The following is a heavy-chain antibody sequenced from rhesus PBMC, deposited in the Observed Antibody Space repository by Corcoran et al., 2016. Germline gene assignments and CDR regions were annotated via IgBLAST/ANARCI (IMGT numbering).Heavy chain of an antibody. Sequence: EVQLVESGGGLGQPGGSLRLSCAASGFTCSTYGIHWVRQARGKELEWVAVIASDGGYKDDGYTGKDGFTISRDNSNNMLYRQMNNLKFEETAVYYCTRFDVWGPGVLVTVSS. CDR3: TRFDV. J-gene: IGHJ5-1*01. CDR2: IASDGGYK. CDR1: GFTCSTYG. V-gene: IGHV3S32*01.